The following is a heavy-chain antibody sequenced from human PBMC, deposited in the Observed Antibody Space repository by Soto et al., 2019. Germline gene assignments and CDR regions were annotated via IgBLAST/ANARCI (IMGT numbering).Heavy chain of an antibody. CDR1: GCSFTSYW. V-gene: IGHV5-51*01. D-gene: IGHD3-3*01. CDR2: IYPGDSDT. CDR3: VRERYQITIFGVVRKENYGMDV. J-gene: IGHJ6*02. Sequence: ESLKISCKGSGCSFTSYWIGWVRQMPGKGLEWMGIIYPGDSDTRYSPSFQGQVTISADKSISTAYLQWSSLKASDTAMYYCVRERYQITIFGVVRKENYGMDVWGQGTTVTVSS.